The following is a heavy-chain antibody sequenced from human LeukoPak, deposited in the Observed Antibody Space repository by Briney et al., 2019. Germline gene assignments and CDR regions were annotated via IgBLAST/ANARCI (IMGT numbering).Heavy chain of an antibody. D-gene: IGHD6-13*01. Sequence: SETLSLTCTVSGGSISSSSYYWGWIRQPPGKGLEWIGSIYYSGSTYYNPSLKSRVTISVDTSKNQFSLKLSSVTAADTAVYYCARDALWQQLAVTIGVGYKDVWGKGTTVTVSS. CDR2: IYYSGST. CDR1: GGSISSSSYY. CDR3: ARDALWQQLAVTIGVGYKDV. V-gene: IGHV4-39*02. J-gene: IGHJ6*03.